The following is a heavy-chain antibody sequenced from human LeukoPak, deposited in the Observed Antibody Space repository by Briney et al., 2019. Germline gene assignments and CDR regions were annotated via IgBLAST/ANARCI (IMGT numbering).Heavy chain of an antibody. CDR3: ARAHCSSTSCQAVY. J-gene: IGHJ4*02. Sequence: PGRSLRLSCAASGFTFDDYGMSWVRQAPGKGLEWVSGINWNGGSTGYADSVKGRFTISRDNAKNSLYLQMNSLRAEDTALYHCARAHCSSTSCQAVYWGQGTLVTVSS. CDR2: INWNGGST. V-gene: IGHV3-20*01. D-gene: IGHD2-2*01. CDR1: GFTFDDYG.